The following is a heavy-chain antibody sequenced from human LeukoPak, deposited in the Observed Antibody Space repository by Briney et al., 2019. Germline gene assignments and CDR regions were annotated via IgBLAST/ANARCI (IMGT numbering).Heavy chain of an antibody. CDR1: GYTFTSYD. D-gene: IGHD3-10*02. CDR3: ARVFVRGVVRGFEYYYYYYMDV. CDR2: MNPNSGNT. Sequence: ASVKVSCKASGYTFTSYDINWVRQATGQGLEWMGWMNPNSGNTGYAQKFQGRVTITRNTSISTAYMELSSLRSEDTAVYYCARVFVRGVVRGFEYYYYYYMDVWGKGTTVTVSS. J-gene: IGHJ6*03. V-gene: IGHV1-8*03.